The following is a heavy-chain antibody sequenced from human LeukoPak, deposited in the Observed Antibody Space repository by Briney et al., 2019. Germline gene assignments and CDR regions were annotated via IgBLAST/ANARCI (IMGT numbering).Heavy chain of an antibody. CDR1: GFSFSSCA. Sequence: GGSLRLSCAASGFSFSSCAMSWVRQAPGKGPQWVSGVSDDGNSTYYADSVKGRFTISRDNSKNTLYLQMNSLRAEDTAVYYCASSSSWSSLFDYWGQGTLVTVSS. V-gene: IGHV3-23*01. D-gene: IGHD6-13*01. CDR2: VSDDGNST. J-gene: IGHJ4*02. CDR3: ASSSSWSSLFDY.